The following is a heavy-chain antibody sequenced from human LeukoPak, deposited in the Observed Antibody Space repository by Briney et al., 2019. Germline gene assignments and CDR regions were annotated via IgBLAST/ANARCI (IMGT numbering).Heavy chain of an antibody. CDR2: ISSSGSTI. CDR1: GFTFSSYA. CDR3: ARSPLGRRLVIWDY. Sequence: PGGSLRLSCAASGFTFSSYAMSWVRQAPGKGLEWVSYISSSGSTIYYADSVKGRFTISRDNAKNSLYLQMNSLRAEDTAVYYCARSPLGRRLVIWDYWGQGTLVTVSS. V-gene: IGHV3-48*04. D-gene: IGHD3-9*01. J-gene: IGHJ4*02.